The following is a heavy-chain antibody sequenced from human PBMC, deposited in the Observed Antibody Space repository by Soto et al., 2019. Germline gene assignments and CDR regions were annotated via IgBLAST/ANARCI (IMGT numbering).Heavy chain of an antibody. J-gene: IGHJ4*02. CDR1: GYTFTSYG. CDR3: ARGRYGDY. CDR2: ISAHNGNT. D-gene: IGHD1-1*01. Sequence: QVHLVQSGAEVKKPGASVKVSCKASGYTFTSYGITWVRQAPGQGLEWMGWISAHNGNTDYAQKLQGRVIVTRDTSTSTAYMELRSVISDDTAVYYCARGRYGDYWGQGALVNVSS. V-gene: IGHV1-18*01.